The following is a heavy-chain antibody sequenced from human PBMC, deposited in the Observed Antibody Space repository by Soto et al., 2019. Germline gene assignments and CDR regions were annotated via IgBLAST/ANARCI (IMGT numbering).Heavy chain of an antibody. J-gene: IGHJ4*02. CDR1: GGSISSSSYY. V-gene: IGHV4-39*01. Sequence: QLQLQESGPGLVKPSETLSLTCTVSGGSISSSSYYWGWIRQPPGKGLEWNGSIYYSGSTYYNPSLKSRVTISVDTSKNQFSLKLSSVTAADTAVYYCARILRKTGGIDSWGQGTLVTVSS. CDR2: IYYSGST. CDR3: ARILRKTGGIDS. D-gene: IGHD3-16*01.